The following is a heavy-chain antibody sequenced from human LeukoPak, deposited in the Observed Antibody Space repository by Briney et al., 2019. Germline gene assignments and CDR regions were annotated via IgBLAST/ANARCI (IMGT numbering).Heavy chain of an antibody. Sequence: SETLSLTCTVPGGSISSGGYYWSWIRQHPGKGLEWIGYIYYSGSTYYNPSLKSRVTISVDTSKNQFSLKLSSVTAADTAVYYCARDAHHCTNGVCYGGGNYFDYWGQGTLVTVSS. J-gene: IGHJ4*02. CDR1: GGSISSGGYY. D-gene: IGHD2-8*01. V-gene: IGHV4-31*03. CDR2: IYYSGST. CDR3: ARDAHHCTNGVCYGGGNYFDY.